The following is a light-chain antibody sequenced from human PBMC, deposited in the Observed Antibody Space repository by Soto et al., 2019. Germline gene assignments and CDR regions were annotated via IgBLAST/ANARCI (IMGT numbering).Light chain of an antibody. J-gene: IGKJ1*01. V-gene: IGKV3-15*01. Sequence: EIVLTQSPATLSLSPGERATLSCRASQSVKTFLVWYQQRPGQVPRLLIYGASTRAADVPARFSGGGSGTEFTLTISSLQPDDFATYYCQHYNSYSEAFGQGTKVDIK. CDR2: GAS. CDR3: QHYNSYSEA. CDR1: QSVKTF.